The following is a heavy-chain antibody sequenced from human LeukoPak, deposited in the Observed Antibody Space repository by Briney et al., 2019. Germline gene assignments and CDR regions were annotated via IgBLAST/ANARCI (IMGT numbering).Heavy chain of an antibody. CDR1: GYTFSSYD. V-gene: IGHV1-8*03. CDR3: ARRLGLRWDLQAFDI. J-gene: IGHJ3*02. Sequence: ASVKVSCKASGYTFSSYDINWVRQATGQGLEWTGWMNPNSGNRGYAQKLQGRVTITRNTSISTAYMELSSLRSEDTAVYYCARRLGLRWDLQAFDIWGQGTMVTVSS. D-gene: IGHD4-23*01. CDR2: MNPNSGNR.